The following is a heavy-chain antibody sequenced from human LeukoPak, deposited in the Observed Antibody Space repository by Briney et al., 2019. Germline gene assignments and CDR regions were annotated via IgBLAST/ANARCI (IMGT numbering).Heavy chain of an antibody. Sequence: GASVKVSCKASGYTFTGYYMHWVQQAPGQGLEWMGVINPVGGVTTYAQRFQGRVTMTRDTSTSTFDMELSSLKSEDTAVYYCARLWSYYDNSGFFEDYWGQGTLVTVSS. CDR3: ARLWSYYDNSGFFEDY. D-gene: IGHD3-22*01. CDR2: INPVGGVT. CDR1: GYTFTGYY. J-gene: IGHJ4*02. V-gene: IGHV1-46*01.